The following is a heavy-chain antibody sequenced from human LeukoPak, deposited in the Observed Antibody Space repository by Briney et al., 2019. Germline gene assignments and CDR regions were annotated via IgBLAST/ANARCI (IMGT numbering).Heavy chain of an antibody. CDR3: ASTGYSSSWFPRYYYYGMDV. J-gene: IGHJ6*02. D-gene: IGHD6-13*01. CDR1: GGSFSGYY. V-gene: IGHV4-34*01. Sequence: SEILSLTCAVYGGSFSGYYWSWIRQPPGKGLEWIGEINHSGSTNYNPSLKSRVTISVDTSKNQFSLKLSSVTAADTAVYYCASTGYSSSWFPRYYYYGMDVWGQGTTVTVSS. CDR2: INHSGST.